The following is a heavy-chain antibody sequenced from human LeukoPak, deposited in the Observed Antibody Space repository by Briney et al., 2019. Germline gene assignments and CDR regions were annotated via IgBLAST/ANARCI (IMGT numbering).Heavy chain of an antibody. CDR1: GFTFDDYG. Sequence: GGSLRLSCAASGFTFDDYGMSWVRQAPGKGLEWVSGINWNGGSTGYADSVKGRFTISRDNAKNSLYLQMNNLRAEDTALYHCARDRPDTAMALHDYWGQGTLVTVSS. V-gene: IGHV3-20*01. D-gene: IGHD5-18*01. CDR2: INWNGGST. CDR3: ARDRPDTAMALHDY. J-gene: IGHJ4*02.